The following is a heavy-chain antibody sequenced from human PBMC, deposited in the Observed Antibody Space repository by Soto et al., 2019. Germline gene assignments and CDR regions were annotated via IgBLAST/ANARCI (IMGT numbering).Heavy chain of an antibody. J-gene: IGHJ4*02. Sequence: ASVKVSCKASGYTFTSYAMHWVRQAPGQRLEWMGWINAGNGNTKYSQKFQGRVTITRDTSASTAYMELSSLRSEDTAVYYCARQDVYSSSCDYWGQGTLVTVSS. CDR3: ARQDVYSSSCDY. D-gene: IGHD6-13*01. CDR1: GYTFTSYA. V-gene: IGHV1-3*01. CDR2: INAGNGNT.